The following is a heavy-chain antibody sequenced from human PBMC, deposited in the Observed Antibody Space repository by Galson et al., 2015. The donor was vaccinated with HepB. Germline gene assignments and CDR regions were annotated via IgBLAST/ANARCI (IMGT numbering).Heavy chain of an antibody. CDR2: ISSHGDST. CDR1: GFTFSSYA. V-gene: IGHV3-64D*06. Sequence: SLRLSCAASGFTFSSYAMHWVRQAAGKGLDFVSAISSHGDSTYYAGSVKGRFTISRDNSKNTLYLQMSSLRAEDTALYYCVKGQQGYSGYDYLDYWGQGTLVTVSS. CDR3: VKGQQGYSGYDYLDY. D-gene: IGHD5-12*01. J-gene: IGHJ4*02.